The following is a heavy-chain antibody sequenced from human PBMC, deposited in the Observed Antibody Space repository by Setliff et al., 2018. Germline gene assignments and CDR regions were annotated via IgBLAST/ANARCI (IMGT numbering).Heavy chain of an antibody. CDR1: GGSISPYF. CDR2: IYHNGNT. D-gene: IGHD5-18*01. J-gene: IGHJ6*02. V-gene: IGHV4-59*01. CDR3: VRGRTAYSYGLDV. Sequence: SETLSLTCTVSGGSISPYFWSWIRQPPGKGLEWIGYIYHNGNTNFNPPLKTRLTMSVDTSKNQFALNLRSVTAADTAVYYCVRGRTAYSYGLDVWGQGTTVTVSS.